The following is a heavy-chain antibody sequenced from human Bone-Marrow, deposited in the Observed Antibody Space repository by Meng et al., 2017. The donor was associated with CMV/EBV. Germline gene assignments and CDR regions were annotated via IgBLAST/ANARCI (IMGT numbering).Heavy chain of an antibody. Sequence: ASVKVSCKASGYTFTSYAMNWVRQAPGQGLEWIGWISAYNGNTNYAQKLQGRVTMTTDTSTSTAYMELRSLRSDDTAVYYCARDCSSSGCAPEVLYYYYYYGMDVWGQGTTVTVSS. V-gene: IGHV1-18*01. CDR2: ISAYNGNT. J-gene: IGHJ6*02. CDR1: GYTFTSYA. CDR3: ARDCSSSGCAPEVLYYYYYYGMDV. D-gene: IGHD2-2*01.